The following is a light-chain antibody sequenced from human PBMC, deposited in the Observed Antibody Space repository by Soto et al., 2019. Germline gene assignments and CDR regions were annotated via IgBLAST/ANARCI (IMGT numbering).Light chain of an antibody. CDR2: RNN. CDR1: SSNIGSNY. Sequence: QSVLTQPPSASGTPGQRVTISCSGSSSNIGSNYVYWYQQLPGTAPKLLIYRNNQRPSGVHDRFSGSKSGTSASLAISGLRSEDEADYYCAAWDDSLSVHVVFGGGTKLTVL. J-gene: IGLJ2*01. V-gene: IGLV1-47*01. CDR3: AAWDDSLSVHVV.